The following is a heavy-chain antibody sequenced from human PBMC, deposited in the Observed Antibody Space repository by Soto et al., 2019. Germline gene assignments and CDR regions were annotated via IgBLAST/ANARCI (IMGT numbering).Heavy chain of an antibody. D-gene: IGHD3-10*01. Sequence: TLCRSGPVSGGSISSGGYYRSWIREHPGKGLEWIGYIYYSGSTYYNPSLKSRVTISVDTSKNQFSLKLSSVTAADTAVYYCARDMVRGVTGMDVWGQGTKVTVSS. CDR1: GGSISSGGYY. CDR2: IYYSGST. CDR3: ARDMVRGVTGMDV. J-gene: IGHJ6*02. V-gene: IGHV4-31*03.